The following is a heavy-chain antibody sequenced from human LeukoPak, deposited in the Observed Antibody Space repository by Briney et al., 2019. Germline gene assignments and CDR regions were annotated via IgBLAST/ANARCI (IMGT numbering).Heavy chain of an antibody. Sequence: GGSLRLSCAASGFTFSSYAMHWVRQAPGKGLEWVAVISYDGSNKYYADSVKGRFTISRDNSKNTLYLQMNSLRAEDTAVYYCAKANIRYNWAGGFDPWGQGTLVTVSS. D-gene: IGHD1-20*01. V-gene: IGHV3-30-3*01. CDR3: AKANIRYNWAGGFDP. CDR1: GFTFSSYA. J-gene: IGHJ5*02. CDR2: ISYDGSNK.